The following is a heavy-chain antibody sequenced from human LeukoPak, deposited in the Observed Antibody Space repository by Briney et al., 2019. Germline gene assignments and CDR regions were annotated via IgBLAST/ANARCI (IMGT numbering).Heavy chain of an antibody. V-gene: IGHV1-2*02. Sequence: GASVKVSCKASGYTFTGYYMHWVRQAPGQGLEWMGWINPNSGGTNYAQKFQGRVTMTRDTSISTAYMELSRLRSDDTAVYYCARCYDSSGYYYGYWGQGTLVTDSS. CDR1: GYTFTGYY. CDR3: ARCYDSSGYYYGY. D-gene: IGHD3-22*01. J-gene: IGHJ4*02. CDR2: INPNSGGT.